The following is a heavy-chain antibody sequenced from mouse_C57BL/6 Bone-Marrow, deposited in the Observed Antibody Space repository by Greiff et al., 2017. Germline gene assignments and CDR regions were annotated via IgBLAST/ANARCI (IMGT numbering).Heavy chain of an antibody. CDR2: IDPSDSYT. CDR3: AREDYGSSQGYFDY. V-gene: IGHV1-69*01. Sequence: QVQLQQPGAELVMPGASVKLSCKASGYTFPSSWMHWVKQRPGQGLEWIGEIDPSDSYTNYNQKFKGKSTLTVDKSSSTAYMQLSSLTSEDSAVYYCAREDYGSSQGYFDYWGQGTTLTVSS. CDR1: GYTFPSSW. J-gene: IGHJ2*01. D-gene: IGHD1-1*01.